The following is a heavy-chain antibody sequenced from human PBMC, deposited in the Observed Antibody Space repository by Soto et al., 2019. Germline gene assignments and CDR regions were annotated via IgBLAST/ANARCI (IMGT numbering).Heavy chain of an antibody. V-gene: IGHV3-53*01. Sequence: VQLVESGGGLIQPGGSLRLSCVASGLTVSQNYMAWVRQAPEMGPQWVSVLYAEGSTYYTESVKGRFTISRDPSKNTRFLQWDGWRARDRAVNYWLEPGPSGENYGMDAWGQGPTLTASS. J-gene: IGHJ6*02. CDR3: LEPGPSGENYGMDA. CDR2: LYAEGST. CDR1: GLTVSQNY. D-gene: IGHD1-1*01.